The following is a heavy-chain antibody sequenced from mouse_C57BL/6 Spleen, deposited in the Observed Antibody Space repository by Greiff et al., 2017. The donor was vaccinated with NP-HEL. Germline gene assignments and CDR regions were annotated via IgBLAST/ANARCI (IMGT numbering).Heavy chain of an antibody. V-gene: IGHV3-6*01. J-gene: IGHJ4*01. Sequence: EVKLVESGPGLVKPSQSLSLTCSVTGYSITSGYYWNWIRQFPGNKLEWMGYISYDGSNNYNPSLQNRISITRDTSKNQFFLKLNSVTTEDTATYYCARKVYYGYDVGAMDYWGQGTSVTVSS. D-gene: IGHD2-2*01. CDR3: ARKVYYGYDVGAMDY. CDR1: GYSITSGYY. CDR2: ISYDGSN.